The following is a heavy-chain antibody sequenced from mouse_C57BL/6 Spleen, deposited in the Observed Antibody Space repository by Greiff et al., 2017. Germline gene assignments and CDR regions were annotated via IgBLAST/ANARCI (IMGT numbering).Heavy chain of an antibody. J-gene: IGHJ3*01. CDR2: IDPEDGET. CDR3: ASLYDGYLFAY. Sequence: VQLQQSGAELVKPGASVKLSCTASGFTFKDYYMHWVKQRTEQGLEWIGRIDPEDGETKYAPKFQGKATITADTSSNPAYLQLSSLTSEYTAVYYCASLYDGYLFAYWGQGTLVTVSA. V-gene: IGHV14-2*01. D-gene: IGHD2-3*01. CDR1: GFTFKDYY.